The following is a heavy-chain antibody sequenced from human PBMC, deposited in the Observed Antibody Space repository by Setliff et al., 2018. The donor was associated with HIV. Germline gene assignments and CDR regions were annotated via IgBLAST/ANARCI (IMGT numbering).Heavy chain of an antibody. V-gene: IGHV4-39*07. CDR3: AREPDSIPYDY. Sequence: SETLSLTCTVSGGSISSSSYYWGWIRQPPGKGLEWIGSFYYSGNTYYNPSLKSRVTISVDASRNQFSLRLSSVTAADTAVYYCAREPDSIPYDYWGQGTLVTVSS. CDR2: FYYSGNT. J-gene: IGHJ4*02. CDR1: GGSISSSSYY. D-gene: IGHD4-4*01.